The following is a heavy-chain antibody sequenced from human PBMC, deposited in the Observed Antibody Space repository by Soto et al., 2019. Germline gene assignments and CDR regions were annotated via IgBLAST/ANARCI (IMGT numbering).Heavy chain of an antibody. D-gene: IGHD6-6*01. Sequence: PGGSLRLSCAAPGFRFSSYAMSWVRQAPGQGPKWLSVISASGGSAYYADSVRGRFTISRDNSKNTLYLQMKSLGAEDTVVYYCASSSPLWHGMDAWGQGTTVTVSS. CDR3: ASSSPLWHGMDA. CDR2: ISASGGSA. V-gene: IGHV3-23*01. J-gene: IGHJ6*02. CDR1: GFRFSSYA.